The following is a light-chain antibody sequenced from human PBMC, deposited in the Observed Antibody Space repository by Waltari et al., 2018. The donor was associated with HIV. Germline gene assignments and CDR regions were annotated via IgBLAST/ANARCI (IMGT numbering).Light chain of an antibody. V-gene: IGLV3-25*03. Sequence: DLTQPPSVSVPPGQTATITCTGDALTQRYGSWYQKKSGQAPVLLINKDTERLSGIPGRLSGSSSGTSLTLTINEVRAEDEAEYYCQSSDSSGVDFVVFGGGTKLTV. J-gene: IGLJ2*01. CDR2: KDT. CDR3: QSSDSSGVDFVV. CDR1: ALTQRY.